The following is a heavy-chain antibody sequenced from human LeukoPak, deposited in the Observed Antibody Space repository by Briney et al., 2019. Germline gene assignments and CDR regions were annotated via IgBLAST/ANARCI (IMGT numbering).Heavy chain of an antibody. D-gene: IGHD2/OR15-2a*01. V-gene: IGHV1-8*01. Sequence: GASVKVSCKASGYTFTEYDINWVRQAAGQGLEWMGWMDPNSGNTGYSQKFQGRVTMTRDTSINTAYMELSSLRSEDTAVYYCARTKKHSTTRDYWGQGTLVGVFS. J-gene: IGHJ4*02. CDR3: ARTKKHSTTRDY. CDR2: MDPNSGNT. CDR1: GYTFTEYD.